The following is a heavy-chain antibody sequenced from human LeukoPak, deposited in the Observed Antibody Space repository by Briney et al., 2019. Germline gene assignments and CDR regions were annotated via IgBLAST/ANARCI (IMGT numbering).Heavy chain of an antibody. CDR3: IRSYSSAWYAFDY. J-gene: IGHJ4*02. CDR2: IYSGGST. CDR1: GFTVSTNY. V-gene: IGHV3-53*01. D-gene: IGHD6-19*01. Sequence: GSLRLSCAASGFTVSTNYMNWVRPAPGKGLEWVSVIYSGGSTYYADSVKGRFTISRDNSKNTLYLQTNNLRAEDTAMYYCIRSYSSAWYAFDYWGQGTLVTVSS.